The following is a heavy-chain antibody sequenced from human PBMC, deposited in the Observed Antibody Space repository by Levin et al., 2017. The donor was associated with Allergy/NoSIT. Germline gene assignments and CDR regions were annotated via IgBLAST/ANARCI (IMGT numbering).Heavy chain of an antibody. CDR2: IYWDDDK. J-gene: IGHJ4*02. CDR3: AHSLTYYYESRGGFDY. CDR1: GFSLSTSGVG. Sequence: SGPTLVKPTQTLTLTCTFSGFSLSTSGVGVGWIRQPPGKALEWLALIYWDDDKRYSPSLKSRLTITKDTSKNQVVLTMTNMDPVDTATYYCAHSLTYYYESRGGFDYWGQGTLVTVSS. D-gene: IGHD3-22*01. V-gene: IGHV2-5*02.